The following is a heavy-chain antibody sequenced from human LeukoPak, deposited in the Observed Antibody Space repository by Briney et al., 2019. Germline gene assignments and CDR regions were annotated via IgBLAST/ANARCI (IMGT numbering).Heavy chain of an antibody. J-gene: IGHJ4*02. CDR1: GFTFNYYG. CDR3: ARQADARVAGIDY. Sequence: PGGSLGLSCVASGFTFNYYGMNWVRQAPGKGLEWVATISTDGRNEHYAETVKGRFTISRDNPKNTLYLQVNSLRDDDTAVYYCARQADARVAGIDYCGQGTLVTVSS. D-gene: IGHD2-2*01. CDR2: ISTDGRNE. V-gene: IGHV3-30*03.